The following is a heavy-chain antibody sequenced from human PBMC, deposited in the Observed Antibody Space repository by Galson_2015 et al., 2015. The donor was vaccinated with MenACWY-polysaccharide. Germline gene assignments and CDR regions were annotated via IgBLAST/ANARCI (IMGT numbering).Heavy chain of an antibody. Sequence: ETLSLTCTVSGGSISRTSHYWAWIRQPPGKGLEWIGSIYDGGTTYYNPSLKSRVTISVDTSKNQFSLNVTSVTAADTAVYFCARDSHYYGSGSYGWFDPWGQGILVPDSS. CDR1: GGSISRTSHY. J-gene: IGHJ5*02. V-gene: IGHV4-39*07. D-gene: IGHD3-10*01. CDR3: ARDSHYYGSGSYGWFDP. CDR2: IYDGGTT.